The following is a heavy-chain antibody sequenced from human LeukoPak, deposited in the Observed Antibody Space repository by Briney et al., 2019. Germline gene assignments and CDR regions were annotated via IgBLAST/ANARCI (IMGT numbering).Heavy chain of an antibody. V-gene: IGHV1-2*06. J-gene: IGHJ4*02. CDR3: ARDKLGCSSTSCSNY. CDR2: INPNSGGT. Sequence: ASVRVSCKASGYTFTGYYIHWVRQAPGQGLEWMGRINPNSGGTNYAQKFQGRVTMTRDTSTSTVYMELSSLRSEDTAVYYCARDKLGCSSTSCSNYWGQGTLVTVSS. D-gene: IGHD2-2*01. CDR1: GYTFTGYY.